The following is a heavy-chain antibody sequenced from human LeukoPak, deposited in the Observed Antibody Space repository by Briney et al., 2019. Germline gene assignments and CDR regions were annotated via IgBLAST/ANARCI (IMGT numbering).Heavy chain of an antibody. Sequence: ASVKVSCKASRGTFSSYTISWVRQAPGQGLEWMGGIILIFDTANYAQKFKGRLTITADKSTSTAYMELSSLRSEDTAVYYCARERHDYGDFDYWGQGTLVTVSS. CDR1: RGTFSSYT. V-gene: IGHV1-69*06. CDR3: ARERHDYGDFDY. D-gene: IGHD4-17*01. CDR2: IILIFDTA. J-gene: IGHJ4*02.